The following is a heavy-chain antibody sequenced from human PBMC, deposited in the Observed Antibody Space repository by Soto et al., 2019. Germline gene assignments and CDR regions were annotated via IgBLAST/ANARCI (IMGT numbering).Heavy chain of an antibody. V-gene: IGHV3-33*01. Sequence: QVQLVESGGGVVQPGRSLRLSCAASGFTFSSYGMHWVRQAPGKGLEWVAVIWYDGSNKYYADSVKGRFTISRDNSKNTLYLQMNSLRAEDTAVYYCARDPARINIAALKNYYYNYMDVCGKGTTVTVSS. CDR2: IWYDGSNK. J-gene: IGHJ6*03. CDR1: GFTFSSYG. D-gene: IGHD6-6*01. CDR3: ARDPARINIAALKNYYYNYMDV.